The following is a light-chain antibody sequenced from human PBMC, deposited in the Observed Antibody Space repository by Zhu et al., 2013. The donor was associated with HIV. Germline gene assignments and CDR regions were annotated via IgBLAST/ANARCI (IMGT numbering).Light chain of an antibody. V-gene: IGKV3-20*01. CDR1: QRLSSSS. CDR2: GTS. Sequence: VLTQSPGTLSLSPGERATLSCRASQRLSSSSLAWYQQRPGLAPRLLIYGTSSRATGIPDRFSGSGSGTDFTLTISRLEPEDSAVYYCQQYGNSPPWTFGRGTKVEIK. CDR3: QQYGNSPPWT. J-gene: IGKJ1*01.